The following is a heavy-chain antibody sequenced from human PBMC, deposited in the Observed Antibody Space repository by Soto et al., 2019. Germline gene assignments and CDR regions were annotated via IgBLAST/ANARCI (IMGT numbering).Heavy chain of an antibody. D-gene: IGHD4-17*01. J-gene: IGHJ6*02. CDR1: GYTFTSYG. CDR2: ISAYNGNT. Sequence: QVQLVQSGAEVKKPGASVKVSCKASGYTFTSYGISWVRQAPGQGLEWMGWISAYNGNTNYAQKLQGRVTMTTHTTTSTAYMARRSLRSDDTAVYYCARDGANGDYAYYYDGMDVWGQGTTVTVSS. CDR3: ARDGANGDYAYYYDGMDV. V-gene: IGHV1-18*01.